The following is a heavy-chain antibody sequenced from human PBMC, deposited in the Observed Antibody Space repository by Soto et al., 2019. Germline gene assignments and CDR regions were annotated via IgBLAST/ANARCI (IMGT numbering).Heavy chain of an antibody. CDR1: GFHFSGYT. CDR2: ISGSGGTT. J-gene: IGHJ5*02. Sequence: EVQLLESGGALVQPGGSLRISCAASGFHFSGYTMSWVRQAPQKGLEWVTSISGSGGTTHYALSVEGRFTVSRDSFNLYLQMDNLRAEDTAVYYCAKRGSQQQLVGYDAWGQGTLVTVSS. V-gene: IGHV3-23*01. CDR3: AKRGSQQQLVGYDA. D-gene: IGHD6-13*01.